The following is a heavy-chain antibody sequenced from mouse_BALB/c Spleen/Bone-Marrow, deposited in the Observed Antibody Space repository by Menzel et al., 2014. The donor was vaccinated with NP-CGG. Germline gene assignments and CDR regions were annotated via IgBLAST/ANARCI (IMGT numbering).Heavy chain of an antibody. CDR2: INPYNDGT. Sequence: VQLKESGPELVKPGASVKMSCKASGYTFTSYVMHWVKQKPGQGLEWIGYINPYNDGTKYNEKFKGMATLTSDRSSSTAYMELSGLTSEDSSVYYCAKGGNYRYDFDYWGQGTTLTVSS. V-gene: IGHV1-14*01. D-gene: IGHD2-14*01. J-gene: IGHJ2*01. CDR1: GYTFTSYV. CDR3: AKGGNYRYDFDY.